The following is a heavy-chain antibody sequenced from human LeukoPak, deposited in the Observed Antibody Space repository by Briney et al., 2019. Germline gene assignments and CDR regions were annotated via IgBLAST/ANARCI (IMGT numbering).Heavy chain of an antibody. CDR2: IIPILGIA. D-gene: IGHD3-10*01. J-gene: IGHJ6*02. Sequence: ASVKVSCKASGGTFSSYAISWVRQAPGQGLEWMGKIIPILGIANYAQKFQGRVTITADKSTSTAYMELSSLRSEDTAVYYCARDLYYYGSGSGYYYYGMDVWGQGTTVTVSS. V-gene: IGHV1-69*04. CDR1: GGTFSSYA. CDR3: ARDLYYYGSGSGYYYYGMDV.